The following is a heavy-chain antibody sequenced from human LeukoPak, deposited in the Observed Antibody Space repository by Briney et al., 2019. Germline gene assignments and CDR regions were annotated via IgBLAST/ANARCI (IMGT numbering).Heavy chain of an antibody. CDR1: DGSFSGYS. V-gene: IGHV4-34*01. Sequence: PSETLSLTCAVYDGSFSGYSWSWIRQPPGKGLEWIGEINHSGSTNYNPSLKSRVTISLDTSKNQFSLRLSSVTAADTAVYYCARKNYDILTGYYEGVDYWGQGTLVTVSS. D-gene: IGHD3-9*01. CDR2: INHSGST. CDR3: ARKNYDILTGYYEGVDY. J-gene: IGHJ4*02.